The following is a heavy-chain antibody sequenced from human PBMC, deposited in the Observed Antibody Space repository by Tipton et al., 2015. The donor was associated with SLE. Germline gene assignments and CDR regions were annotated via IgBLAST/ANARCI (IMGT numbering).Heavy chain of an antibody. D-gene: IGHD3-3*01. V-gene: IGHV4-4*07. J-gene: IGHJ6*03. Sequence: GLVKPSETLSLTCTVSGGSISSYCWSWIRQPAGKGLEWIGRIYTSGSTNYNPSLKSRVTMSVDTSKNQFSLKLSSVTAADTAVYYCAREAGVVINYYYMDVWGKGTTVTVSS. CDR2: IYTSGST. CDR3: AREAGVVINYYYMDV. CDR1: GGSISSYC.